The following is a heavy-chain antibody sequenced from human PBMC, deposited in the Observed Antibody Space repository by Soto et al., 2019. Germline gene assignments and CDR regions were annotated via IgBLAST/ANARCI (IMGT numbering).Heavy chain of an antibody. CDR3: AKDDSALDAFDI. J-gene: IGHJ3*02. CDR2: ISGSGGST. V-gene: IGHV3-23*01. D-gene: IGHD3-22*01. CDR1: GFTFSSYA. Sequence: EVQLLESGGGLVQPGGSVRLSCAASGFTFSSYAMSWVRQAPGKGLEWVSAISGSGGSTYYADSVKGRFTIARDNSKNTLYLQINRLRGEDTGGYYCAKDDSALDAFDIWGQGTMVTVSS.